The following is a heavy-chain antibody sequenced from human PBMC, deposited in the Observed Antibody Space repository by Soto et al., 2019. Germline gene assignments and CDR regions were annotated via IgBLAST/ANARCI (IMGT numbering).Heavy chain of an antibody. CDR1: GGSISSGGYY. CDR2: IYYSGST. Sequence: SETLSLTCTVSGGSISSGGYYWSWIRQHPGKGLEWIGYIYYSGSTYYNPSLKSRVTISADTSKNQFSLKLSSVTAADTAVYYCGRVVEGATRHTDLDPWGQGTLVTVSS. CDR3: GRVVEGATRHTDLDP. D-gene: IGHD2-21*01. V-gene: IGHV4-31*03. J-gene: IGHJ5*02.